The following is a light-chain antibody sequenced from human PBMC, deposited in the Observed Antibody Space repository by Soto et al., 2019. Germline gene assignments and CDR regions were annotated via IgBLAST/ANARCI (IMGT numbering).Light chain of an antibody. CDR2: AAS. J-gene: IGKJ1*01. Sequence: AIRMTPSPSSLSASTGDRVTITCRASQGISSYLAWYQQKPGKAPKLLIYAASTSQSGVPSRFSGSGSGTDFTLTISCLQSEDFATYYCQQYYSYPSTFGQGTKVDIK. CDR1: QGISSY. V-gene: IGKV1-8*01. CDR3: QQYYSYPST.